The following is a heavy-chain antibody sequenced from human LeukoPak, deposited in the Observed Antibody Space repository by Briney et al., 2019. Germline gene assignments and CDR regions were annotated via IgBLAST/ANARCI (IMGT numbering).Heavy chain of an antibody. Sequence: ASVKVSCKASGYTFTNYTVNWVRQAPEQGLEYMGWINTNTGNPTYAQDFAGRFVFSLDTSVTTTYLQINSLEAADSAVYYCTRGNDTTGYFTYWGQGTLVTVSS. J-gene: IGHJ4*02. CDR3: TRGNDTTGYFTY. CDR1: GYTFTNYT. D-gene: IGHD3-9*01. CDR2: INTNTGNP. V-gene: IGHV7-4-1*02.